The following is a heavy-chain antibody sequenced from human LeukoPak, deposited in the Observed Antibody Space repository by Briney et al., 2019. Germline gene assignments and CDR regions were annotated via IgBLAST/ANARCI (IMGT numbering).Heavy chain of an antibody. Sequence: SVKVSCKASGDTFSSYTISWVRQAPGQGLEWMGRIIPILGIANYAQKFQGRVTITADKSTSTAYMELSSLRSEDTAVYYCALGRGMAAKMGPFDYWGQGTLVTVSS. CDR2: IIPILGIA. CDR1: GDTFSSYT. V-gene: IGHV1-69*02. J-gene: IGHJ4*02. D-gene: IGHD5-24*01. CDR3: ALGRGMAAKMGPFDY.